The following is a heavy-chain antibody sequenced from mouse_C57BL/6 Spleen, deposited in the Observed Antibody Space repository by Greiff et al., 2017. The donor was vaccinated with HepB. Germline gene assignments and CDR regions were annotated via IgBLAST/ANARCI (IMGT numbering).Heavy chain of an antibody. CDR1: GFTFSSYT. Sequence: EVMLVESGGGLVKPGGSLKLSCAASGFTFSSYTMSWVRQTPEKRLEWVATISGGGGNTYYPDSVKGRFTISRDNAKNTLYLQMSMLRSEDTALYYCARHPPRYDYVAWFAYWGQGTLVTVSA. V-gene: IGHV5-9*01. CDR2: ISGGGGNT. CDR3: ARHPPRYDYVAWFAY. J-gene: IGHJ3*01. D-gene: IGHD2-4*01.